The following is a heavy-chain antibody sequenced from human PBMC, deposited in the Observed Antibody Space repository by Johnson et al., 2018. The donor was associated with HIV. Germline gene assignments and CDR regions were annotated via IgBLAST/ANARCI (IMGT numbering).Heavy chain of an antibody. J-gene: IGHJ3*02. D-gene: IGHD2-8*02. V-gene: IGHV3-11*04. CDR2: ISGGGSAI. Sequence: QVQLVESGGGLVKPGGSLRLSCAVSGFTFSDYYMSWIRQAPGKGLEWISYISGGGSAIYYADSVKGRFTISRDNAKNSLYLQMNSLRAEDTAVYYCARDRVVYAHFDIWGQGTMVTVSS. CDR3: ARDRVVYAHFDI. CDR1: GFTFSDYY.